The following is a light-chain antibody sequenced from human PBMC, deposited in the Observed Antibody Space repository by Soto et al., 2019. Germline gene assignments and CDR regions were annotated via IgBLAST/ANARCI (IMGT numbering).Light chain of an antibody. Sequence: EIVMTQSPATLSVSRGERATLSCRASQSVSSNLAWYQQKPGQAPRLLIYDASSRAPDIPDRFSGSGSWTDFTLTISGLEPEDLAVYYCQQYGYSPPWTFGQGTKVDIK. V-gene: IGKV3-20*01. CDR2: DAS. CDR3: QQYGYSPPWT. CDR1: QSVSSN. J-gene: IGKJ1*01.